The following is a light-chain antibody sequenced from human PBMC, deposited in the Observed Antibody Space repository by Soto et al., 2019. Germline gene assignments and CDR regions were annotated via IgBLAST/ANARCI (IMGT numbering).Light chain of an antibody. CDR1: SSDVGGFNS. Sequence: QSVLTQPASVSGSPGQSITISCTGTSSDVGGFNSVSWYQQYPGKAPKLMIYDVRNRPSGVSNRFSGSKSGNTASLTISGLQAEDEADYYCSSYTGSTPYVFGTGTKV. CDR3: SSYTGSTPYV. J-gene: IGLJ1*01. V-gene: IGLV2-14*01. CDR2: DVR.